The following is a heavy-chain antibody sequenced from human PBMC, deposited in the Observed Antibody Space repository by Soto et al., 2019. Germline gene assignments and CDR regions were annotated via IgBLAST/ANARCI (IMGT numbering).Heavy chain of an antibody. J-gene: IGHJ3*02. CDR2: ILPIFGTA. D-gene: IGHD2-21*01. Sequence: QVLLVQSGAEMKKPGSSVRVSCKASGGSFSTSSINWVRQAPGQRPEWMANILPIFGTADYAQKFKGILTITADTSTNPAYIELRSIFSEDTAVYYCARRHEFGGNSDAYDIWGQGTVVTVSS. V-gene: IGHV1-69*14. CDR3: ARRHEFGGNSDAYDI. CDR1: GGSFSTSS.